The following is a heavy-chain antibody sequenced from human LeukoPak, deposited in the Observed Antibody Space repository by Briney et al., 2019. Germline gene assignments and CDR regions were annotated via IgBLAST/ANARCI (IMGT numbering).Heavy chain of an antibody. CDR3: ARGHDYFDY. CDR2: IYYSGNT. J-gene: IGHJ4*02. V-gene: IGHV4-30-4*01. Sequence: SETLSLTCTVSGGSISSYYWTWIRQPPGKGLEWIGYIYYSGNTYYNPSLQSRVTISVDTSKNQFSLNLSSVTAADTAVFYCARGHDYFDYWGQGTLVTVSS. CDR1: GGSISSYY.